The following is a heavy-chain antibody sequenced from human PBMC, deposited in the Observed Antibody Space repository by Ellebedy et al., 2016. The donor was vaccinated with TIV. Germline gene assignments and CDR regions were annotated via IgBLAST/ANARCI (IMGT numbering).Heavy chain of an antibody. Sequence: AASVKVSCKASGYTFIGYYLHWVRQAPGQGLEWMGWINPNSGGTNFAQKFEGRVTMTRDTSISTVYMDLSRLRSDDTAVYYCARVFSTSSDTFDYWGQGTLVTVSS. CDR1: GYTFIGYY. V-gene: IGHV1-2*02. CDR2: INPNSGGT. J-gene: IGHJ4*02. D-gene: IGHD6-6*01. CDR3: ARVFSTSSDTFDY.